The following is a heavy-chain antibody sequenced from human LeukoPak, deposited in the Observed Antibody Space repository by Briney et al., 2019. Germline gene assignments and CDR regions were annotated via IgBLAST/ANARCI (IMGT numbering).Heavy chain of an antibody. CDR1: GFTFSSYS. V-gene: IGHV3-21*01. D-gene: IGHD3-22*01. J-gene: IGHJ4*02. CDR2: ITRSSNYI. CDR3: ASSRYDSSGYYGIIAY. Sequence: GGFLRLSCVASGFTFSSYSMNWVRQAPGRGLEWVSSITRSSNYIYYADSVKGRFTISRDNAKNSLYLQMNSLRAEDTAVYYCASSRYDSSGYYGIIAYWGQGTLVTVSS.